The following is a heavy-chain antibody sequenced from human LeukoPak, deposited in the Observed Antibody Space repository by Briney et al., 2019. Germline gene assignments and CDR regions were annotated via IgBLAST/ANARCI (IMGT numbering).Heavy chain of an antibody. V-gene: IGHV3-48*02. CDR3: ARDKPYYYDSSADDAFDI. CDR2: ISGSSTTI. Sequence: GESLRLSCAASGFTFSSYSINWVRQAPGKGLEWVSYISGSSTTIYYADSVKGRFTISRDNAKNSLYLQMDSLRDEDTAVYYCARDKPYYYDSSADDAFDIWGQGTMVTVSS. D-gene: IGHD3-22*01. J-gene: IGHJ3*02. CDR1: GFTFSSYS.